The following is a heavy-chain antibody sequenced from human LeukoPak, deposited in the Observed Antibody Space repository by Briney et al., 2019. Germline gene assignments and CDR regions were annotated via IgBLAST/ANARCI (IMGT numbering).Heavy chain of an antibody. CDR2: IYYSGST. V-gene: IGHV4-59*08. D-gene: IGHD3-22*01. CDR3: ARCDSSGYLNYYFDY. J-gene: IGHJ4*02. CDR1: GGSISSYY. Sequence: PSETLSLTCTVSGGSISSYYWSWLRQPPGKGLEWIGYIYYSGSTNYNPSLKSRVTILVDSSKNQFSLKLSSVTAADTAVYYCARCDSSGYLNYYFDYWGQGTLVTVSS.